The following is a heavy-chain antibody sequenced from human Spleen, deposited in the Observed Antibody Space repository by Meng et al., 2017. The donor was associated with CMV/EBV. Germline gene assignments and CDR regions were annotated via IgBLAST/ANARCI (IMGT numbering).Heavy chain of an antibody. J-gene: IGHJ6*02. CDR1: GDSFHW. D-gene: IGHD1-1*01. CDR2: IYPSDYDT. CDR3: ARLPNDPAGLGLLVRYYGMDV. Sequence: GESLKISCRASGDSFHWIAWVRQMPGKGLEWMAMIYPSDYDTRYSPSFQGQVTVSADKSTHTAYLQWSSLKASDTAMYYCARLPNDPAGLGLLVRYYGMDVWGQGTTVTVSS. V-gene: IGHV5-51*01.